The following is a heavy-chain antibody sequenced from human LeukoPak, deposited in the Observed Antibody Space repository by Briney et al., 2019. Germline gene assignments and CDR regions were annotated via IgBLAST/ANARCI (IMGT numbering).Heavy chain of an antibody. D-gene: IGHD5-24*01. Sequence: GGSLRLSCAASGLTFSSHWMHWVRQAPGKGLVWVSRITNDGSSTTYADSVKGRFTISRDNAKNSLYLQMNSLRDEDTAVYYCAREDGYNSEAFDYWGQGTLVTVSS. J-gene: IGHJ4*02. V-gene: IGHV3-74*01. CDR2: ITNDGSST. CDR3: AREDGYNSEAFDY. CDR1: GLTFSSHW.